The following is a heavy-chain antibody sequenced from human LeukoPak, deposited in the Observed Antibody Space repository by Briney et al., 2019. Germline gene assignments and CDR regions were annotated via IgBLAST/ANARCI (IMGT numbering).Heavy chain of an antibody. J-gene: IGHJ5*02. D-gene: IGHD3-3*01. Sequence: SETLSLTCAVYGGSFSGYYWSWIRQPPGKGLEWIGEINHSGSTNYNPSLKSRVTILVDTSKNQFSLKLSSVTAADTAVYYCARKGYDFWSGINWFDPWGQGTLVTVSS. CDR1: GGSFSGYY. V-gene: IGHV4-34*01. CDR3: ARKGYDFWSGINWFDP. CDR2: INHSGST.